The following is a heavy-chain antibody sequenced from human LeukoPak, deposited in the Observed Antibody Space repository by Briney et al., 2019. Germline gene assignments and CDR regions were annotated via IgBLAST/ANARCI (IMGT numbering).Heavy chain of an antibody. V-gene: IGHV7-4-1*02. CDR1: GYTFTSYY. CDR3: AREVITFGGVTPPIDY. D-gene: IGHD3-16*01. CDR2: INTNTGNP. J-gene: IGHJ4*02. Sequence: ASVKVSCKASGYTFTSYYMHWVRQAPGQGLEWMGWINTNTGNPTYAQGFTGRFVFSLDTSVSTAYLQISSLKAEDTAVYYCAREVITFGGVTPPIDYWGQGTLVTVSS.